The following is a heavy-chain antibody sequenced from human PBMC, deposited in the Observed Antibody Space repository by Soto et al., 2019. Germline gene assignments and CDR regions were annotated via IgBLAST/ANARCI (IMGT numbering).Heavy chain of an antibody. Sequence: EVQLVESGGGLVQPGGSLRLYCAASGFTFSSNWMHWVRQGPGKGLVWVSRINSDGSTTYADSVKGRFTISRDNAKNTLYLQMNSLRAEDTAVYYCARDPGSSDLFGPQGGWGQGTLVTVSS. CDR1: GFTFSSNW. D-gene: IGHD3-9*01. V-gene: IGHV3-74*01. CDR3: ARDPGSSDLFGPQGG. J-gene: IGHJ4*02. CDR2: INSDGST.